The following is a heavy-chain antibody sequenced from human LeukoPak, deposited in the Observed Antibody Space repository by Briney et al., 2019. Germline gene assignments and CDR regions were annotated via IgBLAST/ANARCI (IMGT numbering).Heavy chain of an antibody. CDR1: GYTFTSYG. Sequence: SVKVSCKASGYTFTSYGISWVRQAPGQGLEWMGGIIPIFGTANYAQRFQGRVTVTADESTTTAYMEVSSLRSEDTAVYYCARGEVPPHYFDSWGQGTLVTVSS. V-gene: IGHV1-69*13. CDR2: IIPIFGTA. CDR3: ARGEVPPHYFDS. J-gene: IGHJ4*02.